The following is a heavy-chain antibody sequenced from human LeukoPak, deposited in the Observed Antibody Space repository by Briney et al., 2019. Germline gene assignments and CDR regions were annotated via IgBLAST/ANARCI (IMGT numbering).Heavy chain of an antibody. D-gene: IGHD5-24*01. Sequence: PGGSLRLSCAASRFTFSNYWMSWVRQAPGKGLEWVAKIKQDGSEKYYVDSVKGRFTISRDNAKNSLYLQMNSLRADDTAVYYCARPVEMATIGTFGYWGQGTLVTVSS. J-gene: IGHJ4*02. V-gene: IGHV3-7*01. CDR1: RFTFSNYW. CDR3: ARPVEMATIGTFGY. CDR2: IKQDGSEK.